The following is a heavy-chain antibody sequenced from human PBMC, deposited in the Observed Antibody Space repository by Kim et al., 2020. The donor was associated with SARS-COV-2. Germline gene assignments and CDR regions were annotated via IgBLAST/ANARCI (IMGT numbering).Heavy chain of an antibody. D-gene: IGHD6-13*01. Sequence: SVKVSCKASGGTFSSYAISWVRQAPGQGLEWMGGIIPIFGTANYAQKFQGRVTITADESTSTAYMELSSLRSEDTAVYYCARDWAAAGTSGAFDIWGQGTMVTVSS. CDR3: ARDWAAAGTSGAFDI. J-gene: IGHJ3*02. CDR2: IIPIFGTA. V-gene: IGHV1-69*13. CDR1: GGTFSSYA.